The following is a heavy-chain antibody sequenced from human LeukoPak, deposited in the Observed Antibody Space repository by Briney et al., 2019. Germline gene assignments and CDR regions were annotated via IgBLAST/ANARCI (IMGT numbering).Heavy chain of an antibody. J-gene: IGHJ6*02. CDR1: GYTFTSYG. CDR2: ISAYNGNT. D-gene: IGHD3-3*01. V-gene: IGHV1-18*01. Sequence: ASVKVSCKASGYTFTSYGISWVRQAPGQGLEWMGWISAYNGNTNYAQKLQGRVTMTTDTSTSTAYMELRSLRSDDTAVYYCARDDSYDFWSGYYYYGMDVRGQGTTVTVSS. CDR3: ARDDSYDFWSGYYYYGMDV.